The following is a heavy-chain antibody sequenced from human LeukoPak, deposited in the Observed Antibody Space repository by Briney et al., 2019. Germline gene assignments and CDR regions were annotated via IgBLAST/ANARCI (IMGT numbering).Heavy chain of an antibody. CDR1: GFTVSSNY. D-gene: IGHD2-8*02. J-gene: IGHJ4*02. CDR3: TKAPLMSCTGAFCYPFDS. Sequence: GGSLRLSCAASGFTVSSNYMSWVRQAPGKGLEWVSATVGSRPDTYHADSVKGRFTVSRDNSRNTLYLQMNNLRIEDSAVYYCTKAPLMSCTGAFCYPFDSWGQGVLVTVSS. V-gene: IGHV3-53*05. CDR2: VGSRPDT.